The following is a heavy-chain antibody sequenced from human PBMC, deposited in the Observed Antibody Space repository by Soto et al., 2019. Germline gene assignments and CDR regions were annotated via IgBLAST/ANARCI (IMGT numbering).Heavy chain of an antibody. J-gene: IGHJ6*02. CDR1: GYTFTSYG. CDR3: ARDGIGYCSSTSCSYYYYYGMDV. D-gene: IGHD2-2*01. Sequence: QVQLVQSGAEVKKPGASVKVSCKASGYTFTSYGISWVRQAPGQGLEWMGWISAYNGNTNYAQKLQGRVTMTTDTSTSTAYMELRSLRSDDTAVYYCARDGIGYCSSTSCSYYYYYGMDVWGQGTTVTVSS. V-gene: IGHV1-18*01. CDR2: ISAYNGNT.